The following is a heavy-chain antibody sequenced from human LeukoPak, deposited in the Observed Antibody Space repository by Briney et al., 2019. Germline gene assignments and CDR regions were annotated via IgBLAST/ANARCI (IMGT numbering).Heavy chain of an antibody. CDR3: TRGGSVPATRSFDY. CDR2: IYSGGTT. CDR1: GFTFSNAW. J-gene: IGHJ4*02. V-gene: IGHV3-66*01. Sequence: GGSLRLSCAASGFTFSNAWMSWVRQAPGKGLAWLSVIYSGGTTYYADSVKGRFTISRDNSKNTVYLQMNSLRVEDTAVYYCTRGGSVPATRSFDYWGQGTLVTVSS. D-gene: IGHD6-19*01.